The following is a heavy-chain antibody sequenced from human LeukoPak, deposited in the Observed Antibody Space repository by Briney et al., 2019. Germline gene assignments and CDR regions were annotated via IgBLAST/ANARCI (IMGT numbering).Heavy chain of an antibody. V-gene: IGHV4-39*01. CDR1: GGSTSSSTYY. J-gene: IGHJ4*02. D-gene: IGHD1-26*01. CDR3: ARHAGSGSYFDY. Sequence: SETLSLTCTVSGGSTSSSTYYWGWIRQPPGKGLEWIGSGYYSGSTYYNPSLKSRVTISVDTSQTQFSLKLSSVTAADTAVYYCARHAGSGSYFDYWGQGTLVTVSS. CDR2: GYYSGST.